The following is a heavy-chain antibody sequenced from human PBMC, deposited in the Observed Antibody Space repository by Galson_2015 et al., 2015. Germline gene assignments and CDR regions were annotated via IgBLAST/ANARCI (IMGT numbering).Heavy chain of an antibody. V-gene: IGHV3-23*01. CDR1: GFSFRSYA. J-gene: IGHJ6*02. CDR3: AKDTATRIAAAGTWYYYYGMDV. CDR2: ISGSGGST. D-gene: IGHD6-13*01. Sequence: SLRLSCAASGFSFRSYAMCWVRQAPGKGLEWVSAISGSGGSTYSADSVKGRFTISRDNSKNTLYLQMNSLRAEDTAVYYCAKDTATRIAAAGTWYYYYGMDVWGQGTTVTVSS.